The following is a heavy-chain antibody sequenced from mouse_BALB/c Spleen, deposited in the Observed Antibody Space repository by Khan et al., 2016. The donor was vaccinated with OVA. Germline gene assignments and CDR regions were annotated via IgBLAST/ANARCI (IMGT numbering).Heavy chain of an antibody. CDR1: GYTFTDYA. Sequence: QVQLQQSGAELVRPGVSVKISCKGSGYTFTDYAMHWVKQSHAKSLEWIGVISTYYGDADYNQKFKGKATMTVDKSSSTAYMDLARLTSEDSAVYYCARGSGNSRFAYWGQGTLLTVSA. CDR3: ARGSGNSRFAY. V-gene: IGHV1S137*01. J-gene: IGHJ3*01. CDR2: ISTYYGDA. D-gene: IGHD1-3*01.